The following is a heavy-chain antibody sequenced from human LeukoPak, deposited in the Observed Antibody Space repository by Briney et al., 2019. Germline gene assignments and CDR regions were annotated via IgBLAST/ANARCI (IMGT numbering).Heavy chain of an antibody. D-gene: IGHD4-17*01. CDR2: ISAYNGNT. CDR3: ARGKDYGDEYFQH. J-gene: IGHJ1*01. V-gene: IGHV1-18*04. CDR1: GYTFTGYY. Sequence: ASVKVSCKASGYTFTGYYMHWVRQAPGQGLEWMGWISAYNGNTNYAQKLQGRVTMTTDTSTSTAYMELRSLRSDDTAVYYCARGKDYGDEYFQHWGQGTLVTVSS.